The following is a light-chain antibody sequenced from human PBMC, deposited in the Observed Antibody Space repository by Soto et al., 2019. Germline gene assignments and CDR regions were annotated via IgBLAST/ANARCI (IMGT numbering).Light chain of an antibody. Sequence: EIVMTQSPVALSVSPGERAALSCRASQSVGRNFAWYQQRPGQAPRVLIYGTSTRATGVPARFSGSGSGTDFPLPISSLQSEDFAVYYCQQYNNWPYTFGQGTRLEIK. CDR3: QQYNNWPYT. CDR1: QSVGRN. CDR2: GTS. J-gene: IGKJ2*01. V-gene: IGKV3-15*01.